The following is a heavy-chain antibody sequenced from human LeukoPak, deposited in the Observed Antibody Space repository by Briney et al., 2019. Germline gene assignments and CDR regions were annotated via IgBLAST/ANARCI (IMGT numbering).Heavy chain of an antibody. V-gene: IGHV1-2*02. CDR2: INPNSGAT. CDR1: GYTFTGYS. D-gene: IGHD1-26*01. CDR3: ATSGSYRIIDY. J-gene: IGHJ4*02. Sequence: SVKVSCKASGYTFTGYSMHWVRQAPGQGLEWMGWINPNSGATNYAQKFQDRVTMTRDTSISTAYMELSRLRSDDTAVYYCATSGSYRIIDYWGQGTLVTVSS.